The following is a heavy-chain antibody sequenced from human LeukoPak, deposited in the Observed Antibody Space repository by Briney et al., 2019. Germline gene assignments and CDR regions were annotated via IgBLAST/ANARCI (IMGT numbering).Heavy chain of an antibody. CDR3: ARHLGITIFGVVRPFYYYGMDV. Sequence: GESLKISCKGSGYSFTSYWIGWARQMPGKGLEWMGIIYPGDSDTRYSPSFQGQVTISADKSISTAYLQWSSLKASDTAVYYCARHLGITIFGVVRPFYYYGMDVWGQGTTVTVSS. J-gene: IGHJ6*02. CDR2: IYPGDSDT. V-gene: IGHV5-51*01. D-gene: IGHD3-3*01. CDR1: GYSFTSYW.